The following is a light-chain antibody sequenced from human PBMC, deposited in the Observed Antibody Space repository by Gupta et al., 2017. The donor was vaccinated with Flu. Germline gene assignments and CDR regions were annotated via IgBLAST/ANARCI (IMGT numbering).Light chain of an antibody. Sequence: DIQMTQSPSSLSASVGDRVTITCRASQSISNFLHWYQQKPGIPPKLLIYEASRLESGVPARFSGSGSGTDFTLTISSLQPEDFATYYCQQSYSPPYSIGQGTKLEIK. CDR1: QSISNF. V-gene: IGKV1-39*01. CDR3: QQSYSPPYS. J-gene: IGKJ2*03. CDR2: EAS.